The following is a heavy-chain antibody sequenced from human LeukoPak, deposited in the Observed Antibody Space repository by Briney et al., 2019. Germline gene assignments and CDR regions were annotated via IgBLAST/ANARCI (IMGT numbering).Heavy chain of an antibody. Sequence: GGSLRLSCAASGFTFSTYNMNWVRQAPGKGLEWVSSISSSSSYIYYADSVKGRFTISRDNAKNSLYLQMISLRAEDTALYYCARDGGYYNDSSGYSFDSRGQGTLVTVSS. J-gene: IGHJ4*02. CDR2: ISSSSSYI. CDR1: GFTFSTYN. CDR3: ARDGGYYNDSSGYSFDS. V-gene: IGHV3-21*01. D-gene: IGHD3-22*01.